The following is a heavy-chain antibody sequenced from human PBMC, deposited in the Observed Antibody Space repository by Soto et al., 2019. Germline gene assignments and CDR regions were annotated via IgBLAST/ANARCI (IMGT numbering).Heavy chain of an antibody. CDR1: VGSFIGYY. Sequence: SQTLSLTCAFYVGSFIGYYWSWIRQPPGKGLEWIGEINHSGSTNYNPSLKSRVTISVDTSKNQFSLKLSSVTAADTAVYYCARGRANYYGSGSYYSNYYYYGMDVWGQGTTVTVSS. CDR2: INHSGST. CDR3: ARGRANYYGSGSYYSNYYYYGMDV. D-gene: IGHD3-10*01. J-gene: IGHJ6*02. V-gene: IGHV4-34*01.